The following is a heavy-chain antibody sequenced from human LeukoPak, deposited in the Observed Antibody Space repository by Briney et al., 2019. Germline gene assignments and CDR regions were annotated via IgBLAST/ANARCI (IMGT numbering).Heavy chain of an antibody. Sequence: PRGSLRLSCAASGFTFNNYAMSWVRQAPGKGLEWVSAISGFGGSTYYADSVKGRFTISRDNSKNTLYLQMNSLRAEDTAVYYCAKGYCSSTSCYARFDYWGQGTLVTVSS. V-gene: IGHV3-23*01. D-gene: IGHD2-2*01. CDR2: ISGFGGST. CDR3: AKGYCSSTSCYARFDY. J-gene: IGHJ4*02. CDR1: GFTFNNYA.